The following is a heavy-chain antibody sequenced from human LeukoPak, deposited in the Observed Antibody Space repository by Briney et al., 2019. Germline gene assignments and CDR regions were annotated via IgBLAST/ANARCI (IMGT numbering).Heavy chain of an antibody. CDR3: ARMGYSSSPYYYYHYMDV. J-gene: IGHJ6*03. Sequence: ASVKVSCKASGYTFTSYDINWVRQATGQGLEWMGWMNPNSGNTGYAQKFQGRVTMTRNTSISTAYMELSSLRSEDTAVYYCARMGYSSSPYYYYHYMDVWGKGTTVTVSS. CDR1: GYTFTSYD. V-gene: IGHV1-8*01. D-gene: IGHD6-6*01. CDR2: MNPNSGNT.